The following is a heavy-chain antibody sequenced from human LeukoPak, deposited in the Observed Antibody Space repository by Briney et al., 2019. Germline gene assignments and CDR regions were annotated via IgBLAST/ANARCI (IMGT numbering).Heavy chain of an antibody. J-gene: IGHJ4*02. CDR2: MNPNSGNT. CDR3: ARQRAYNYGYDDY. CDR1: GYTFTSYD. Sequence: ASVKVSCKASGYTFTSYDINWVRQATGQGLEWMGWMNPNSGNTGYAQKFQGRVTMTRNTSIRTAYMELSSLTSEDTAVYYCARQRAYNYGYDDYWGQGTLVTVSS. V-gene: IGHV1-8*01. D-gene: IGHD5-18*01.